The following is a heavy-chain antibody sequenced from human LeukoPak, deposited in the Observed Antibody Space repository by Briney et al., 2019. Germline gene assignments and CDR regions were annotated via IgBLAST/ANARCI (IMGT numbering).Heavy chain of an antibody. D-gene: IGHD3-22*01. CDR1: GFTFNDHY. CDR3: ARDSSGSPDDY. J-gene: IGHJ4*02. CDR2: IRNKAVSYTA. Sequence: GGALILSCTASGFTFNDHYMDWVRQAPGKGLEWVGLIRNKAVSYTAVYAASVKGRFTISRDDSKNSVYLQMDSLKTEDTAVYFCARDSSGSPDDYWGQGTLVTVSS. V-gene: IGHV3-72*01.